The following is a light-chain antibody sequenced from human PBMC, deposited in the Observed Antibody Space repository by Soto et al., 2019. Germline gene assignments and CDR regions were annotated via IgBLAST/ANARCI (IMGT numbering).Light chain of an antibody. CDR3: QQYGNSTNT. CDR2: GAS. Sequence: EIVLTQSPGTQSLSPGERVTLSCSASQSVSSIYLAWYQQKPGQAPRLLIYGASSREAGIPDRVSGSGAGTECTRTISRLEPEDVAVYYCQQYGNSTNTFGQGTRLEIK. CDR1: QSVSSIY. J-gene: IGKJ5*01. V-gene: IGKV3-20*01.